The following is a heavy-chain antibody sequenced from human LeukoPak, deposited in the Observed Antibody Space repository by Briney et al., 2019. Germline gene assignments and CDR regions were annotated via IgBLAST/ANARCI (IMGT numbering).Heavy chain of an antibody. D-gene: IGHD6-13*01. CDR3: AKGAAADFYYYYYGMDV. CDR2: ISYDGSNK. J-gene: IGHJ6*04. CDR1: GFTFGSYG. Sequence: PGRSLRLSCAASGFTFGSYGMHWVRQAPGKGLEWVAVISYDGSNKYYADSVKGRFTISRDNSKNTLYLQMNSLRAEDTAVYYCAKGAAADFYYYYYGMDVWGKGTTVTVSS. V-gene: IGHV3-30*18.